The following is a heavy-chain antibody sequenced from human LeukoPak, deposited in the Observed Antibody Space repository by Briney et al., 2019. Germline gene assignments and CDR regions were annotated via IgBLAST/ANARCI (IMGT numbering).Heavy chain of an antibody. CDR1: GFTFSRYS. V-gene: IGHV3-21*04. D-gene: IGHD3/OR15-3a*01. CDR2: ISSTSTYI. CDR3: AKDFWTTHYFDY. Sequence: GGSLRLSCAASGFTFSRYSMTWVRLAPGKGLEWVSSISSTSTYIFYADSVKGRFTISRDNAKNSLFLQMNSLRAEDTAVYYCAKDFWTTHYFDYWGQGTLVTVSS. J-gene: IGHJ4*02.